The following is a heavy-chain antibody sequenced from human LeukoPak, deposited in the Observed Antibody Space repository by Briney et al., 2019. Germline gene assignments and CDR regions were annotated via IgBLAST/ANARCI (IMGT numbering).Heavy chain of an antibody. J-gene: IGHJ4*02. CDR3: ARNPGRDSTRTFDY. CDR1: GFTSSSYA. CDR2: ISGSGGST. V-gene: IGHV3-23*01. Sequence: GGSLRLSCAASGFTSSSYAMSWVRQAPGKGLEWVSAISGSGGSTYYADSVKGRFTISRDNSKNTLYLQMNSLRAEDTAVYYCARNPGRDSTRTFDYWGQGTLVTVSS. D-gene: IGHD2/OR15-2a*01.